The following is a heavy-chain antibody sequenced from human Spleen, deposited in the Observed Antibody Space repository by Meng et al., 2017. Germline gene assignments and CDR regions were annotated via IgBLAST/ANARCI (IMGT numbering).Heavy chain of an antibody. CDR1: GGSISSGIYY. D-gene: IGHD1-26*01. Sequence: VQLQESGPGLVKPSQTLSLPCTVSGGSISSGIYYWSWIRQHPGKGLEWIGYIYYSGSTYYNPSLKSRVTISVDTSKNQFSLKLSSVTAADTAVYYCARDRGSYYGGWFDPWGQGTLVTVSS. CDR3: ARDRGSYYGGWFDP. CDR2: IYYSGST. J-gene: IGHJ5*02. V-gene: IGHV4-31*03.